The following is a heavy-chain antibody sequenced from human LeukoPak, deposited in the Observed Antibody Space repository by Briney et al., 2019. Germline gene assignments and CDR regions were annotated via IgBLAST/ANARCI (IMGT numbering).Heavy chain of an antibody. J-gene: IGHJ4*02. V-gene: IGHV3-30*03. CDR3: ARDQLAYSGYDTLFDY. Sequence: AGGSLGLSCAASGFTFSSFWMNWVRQAPGKGLEWVAVISYDGSNKYYADSVKGRFTISRDNSKNTLYLQLNSLRPEDTAVYYCARDQLAYSGYDTLFDYWGQGTLVTVSS. D-gene: IGHD5-12*01. CDR2: ISYDGSNK. CDR1: GFTFSSFW.